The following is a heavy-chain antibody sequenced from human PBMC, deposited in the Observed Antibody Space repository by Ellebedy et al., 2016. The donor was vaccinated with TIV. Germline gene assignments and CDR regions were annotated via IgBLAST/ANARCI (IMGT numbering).Heavy chain of an antibody. CDR2: IYYSGST. CDR3: ARGVAVAGTLFGIDY. Sequence: MPSETLSLTCTVSGGSISSSSNYWGWIRQPPGKGLEWIGSIYYSGSTYYNPSLKSRVTISVDTSKNNFSLKLNSVTAADTAVYYCARGVAVAGTLFGIDYWGQGTLLTVSS. V-gene: IGHV4-39*07. CDR1: GGSISSSSNY. J-gene: IGHJ4*02. D-gene: IGHD6-19*01.